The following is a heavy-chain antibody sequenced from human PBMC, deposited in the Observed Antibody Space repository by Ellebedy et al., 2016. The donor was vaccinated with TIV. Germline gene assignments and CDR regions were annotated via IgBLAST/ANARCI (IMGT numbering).Heavy chain of an antibody. V-gene: IGHV3-7*03. D-gene: IGHD2-8*01. Sequence: PGGSLRPSCAASGFTFSRNWMSWVRQAPGKGLEWVANITPDGSGKYYMESVKGRFTISRDNAKDSVYLQMNSLRAEDTAVYFCASAGVGRTPFDYWGQGTLVTVSS. J-gene: IGHJ4*02. CDR1: GFTFSRNW. CDR3: ASAGVGRTPFDY. CDR2: ITPDGSGK.